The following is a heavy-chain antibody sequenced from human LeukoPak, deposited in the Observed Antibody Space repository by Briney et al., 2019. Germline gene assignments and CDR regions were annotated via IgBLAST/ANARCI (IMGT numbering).Heavy chain of an antibody. CDR1: GGSFSGYY. J-gene: IGHJ3*02. V-gene: IGHV4-59*01. Sequence: PSETLSLTCAVYGGSFSGYYWSWIRQPPGKGLEWIGYIYYSGSTNYNPSLKSRVTMSIDTSKNQFSLNLNSVTAADTAVYYCALDSSGWSDDSFDIWGHGTMVTVSS. D-gene: IGHD6-13*01. CDR2: IYYSGST. CDR3: ALDSSGWSDDSFDI.